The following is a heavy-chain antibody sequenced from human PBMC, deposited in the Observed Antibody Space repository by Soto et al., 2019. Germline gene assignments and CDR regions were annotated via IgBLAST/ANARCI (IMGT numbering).Heavy chain of an antibody. D-gene: IGHD5-18*01. CDR3: AREGGYSYGFDY. CDR1: GYTFTSYD. CDR2: MNPNSGNT. Sequence: QVQLVQSGAEVKKPGASVKVSCKASGYTFTSYDINWVRQATGQGLEWMGWMNPNSGNTGYAQKFQGRVTMSRNTTISTAYMERSSLGSEDTAVYYCAREGGYSYGFDYWGQGTLVTVSS. V-gene: IGHV1-8*01. J-gene: IGHJ4*02.